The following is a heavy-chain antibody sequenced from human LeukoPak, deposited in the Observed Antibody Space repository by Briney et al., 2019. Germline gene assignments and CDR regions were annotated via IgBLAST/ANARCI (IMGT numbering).Heavy chain of an antibody. CDR2: IRYDGSNK. D-gene: IGHD1-26*01. V-gene: IGHV3-30*02. CDR1: GFTFSSYS. Sequence: GGSLRLSCAASGFTFSSYSMNWVRQAPGKGLEWVAFIRYDGSNKYYADSVKGRFTISRDNSKNTLYLQMNSLRAEDTAVYYCARGDPYSGSYFDYWGQGTLVTVSS. CDR3: ARGDPYSGSYFDY. J-gene: IGHJ4*02.